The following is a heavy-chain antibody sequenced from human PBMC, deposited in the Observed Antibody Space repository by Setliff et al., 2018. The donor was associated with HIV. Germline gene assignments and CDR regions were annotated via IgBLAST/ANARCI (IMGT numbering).Heavy chain of an antibody. J-gene: IGHJ3*01. CDR2: VYTSWSTSGST. D-gene: IGHD3-22*01. V-gene: IGHV4-4*08. Sequence: SETLSLTCTVSGGSVSTFYWSWIRLPPGKGLEWIGYVYTSWSTSGSTNYNPHLKSRVTISVDMSKKQFSLKLHYVTAADTAVYHCARGDTYYHDSRGYVKSALDCFDVWGQGTMVTVSS. CDR1: GGSVSTFY. CDR3: ARGDTYYHDSRGYVKSALDCFDV.